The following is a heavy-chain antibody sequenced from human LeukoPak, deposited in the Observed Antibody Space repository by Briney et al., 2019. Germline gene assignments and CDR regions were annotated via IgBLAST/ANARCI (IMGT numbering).Heavy chain of an antibody. CDR2: IYTSGST. V-gene: IGHV4-61*02. J-gene: IGHJ3*02. D-gene: IGHD3-9*01. Sequence: PSETLSLTCTVSGGSISSGSYYWSWIRQPAGKGLEWIGRIYTSGSTNYNPSLKSRVTISVDTSKNQFSLKLSSVTAADTAVYYCAREDGGVLRYFEGGGAFDIWGQGTMVTVSS. CDR3: AREDGGVLRYFEGGGAFDI. CDR1: GGSISSGSYY.